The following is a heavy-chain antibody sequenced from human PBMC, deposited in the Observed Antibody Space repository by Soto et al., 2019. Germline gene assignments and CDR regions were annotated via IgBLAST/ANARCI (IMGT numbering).Heavy chain of an antibody. D-gene: IGHD1-26*01. V-gene: IGHV4-34*01. CDR1: GGSFSGYY. CDR2: INHSGST. Sequence: QVQLQQWGAGLLKPSETLSLTCAVYGGSFSGYYWSWIRQPPGKGLEWIGEINHSGSTNYNPSLKSRVTISVDTSKNQFSLKLSSVTAADTAVYYCAREYYEKSFFDYWGQGTLVTVSS. J-gene: IGHJ4*02. CDR3: AREYYEKSFFDY.